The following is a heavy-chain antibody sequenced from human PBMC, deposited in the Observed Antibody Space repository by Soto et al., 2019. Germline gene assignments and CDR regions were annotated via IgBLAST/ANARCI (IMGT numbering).Heavy chain of an antibody. Sequence: PGGSLRLSCAASGFTFSSYSMNWVRQAPGKGLEWVSSISSSSSYIYYADSVKGRFTISRDNAKNSLYLQMNSLRAEDTAVYYCARAGSSGWDYYFDYWGLGTLVTVSS. J-gene: IGHJ4*02. D-gene: IGHD6-19*01. CDR3: ARAGSSGWDYYFDY. V-gene: IGHV3-21*01. CDR2: ISSSSSYI. CDR1: GFTFSSYS.